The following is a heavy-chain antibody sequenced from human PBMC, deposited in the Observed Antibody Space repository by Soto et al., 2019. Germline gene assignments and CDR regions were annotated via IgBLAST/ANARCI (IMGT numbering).Heavy chain of an antibody. CDR3: NTGVLLWFGDFGY. V-gene: IGHV3-15*01. J-gene: IGHJ4*02. CDR2: IKSKTDGGTT. Sequence: GGSLRLSCAASGFTFSNAWMSWVRQAPGKGLEWVGRIKSKTDGGTTDYAAPVKGRFTISRDDSKNTLYLQMNSLKTEDTAVYYCNTGVLLWFGDFGYWGQGTLVTVSS. CDR1: GFTFSNAW. D-gene: IGHD3-10*01.